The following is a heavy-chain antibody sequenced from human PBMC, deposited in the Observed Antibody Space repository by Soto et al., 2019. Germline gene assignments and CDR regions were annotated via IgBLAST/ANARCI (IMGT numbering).Heavy chain of an antibody. CDR1: GASISSGDYF. CDR3: AREKGYISGPKHFDY. Sequence: SETLSLTCTVSGASISSGDYFWSWIRQSPGKGLQWIGYIYDSGSSYYNPSLKSRVTMSVDTSKNQFSLKLSSVTAADTAVYYCAREKGYISGPKHFDYWGQGTLVTVSS. CDR2: IYDSGSS. D-gene: IGHD5-12*01. V-gene: IGHV4-30-4*01. J-gene: IGHJ4*02.